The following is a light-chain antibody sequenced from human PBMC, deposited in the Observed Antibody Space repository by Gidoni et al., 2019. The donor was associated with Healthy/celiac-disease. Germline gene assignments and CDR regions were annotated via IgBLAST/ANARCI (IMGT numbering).Light chain of an antibody. CDR2: AAS. V-gene: IGKV1-39*01. CDR1: QSISSY. J-gene: IGKJ2*01. Sequence: DSQMNQTPSSLSASVGDRVTITCRASQSISSYLNRYQQKPAKAPKLLISAASSLQSGVPSRFSGSGSGTDFTLTISSLQPDDFATYYCQQCYSTPYTFGQGTKLEIK. CDR3: QQCYSTPYT.